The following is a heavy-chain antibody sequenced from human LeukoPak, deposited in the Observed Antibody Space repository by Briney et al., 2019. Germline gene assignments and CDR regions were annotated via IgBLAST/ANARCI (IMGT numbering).Heavy chain of an antibody. CDR2: INHSGST. CDR3: ARGFINFWSGYHDY. V-gene: IGHV4-34*01. CDR1: GGSFSGYY. J-gene: IGHJ4*02. D-gene: IGHD3-3*01. Sequence: SETLSLTCAVYGGSFSGYYWSWIRQPPGKGLVWIGEINHSGSTNYNPSLKSRVTISVDTSKNQCSLKLSSVTAADTAVYYCARGFINFWSGYHDYWGQGTLVTVSS.